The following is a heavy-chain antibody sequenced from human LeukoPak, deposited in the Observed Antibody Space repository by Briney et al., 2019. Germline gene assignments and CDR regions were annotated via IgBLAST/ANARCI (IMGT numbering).Heavy chain of an antibody. J-gene: IGHJ6*02. CDR2: ISSSSSYI. CDR3: AMLPPDYYGSGNYYYGMDV. D-gene: IGHD3-10*01. V-gene: IGHV3-21*01. Sequence: PGGSLRLSCAASGFTFSSYSMNWVRQAPGKGLEWVSSISSSSSYIYYADSVKGRFTISRDNAKNSLYLQMNGLRAEDTAVYYCAMLPPDYYGSGNYYYGMDVWGQGTTVTVSS. CDR1: GFTFSSYS.